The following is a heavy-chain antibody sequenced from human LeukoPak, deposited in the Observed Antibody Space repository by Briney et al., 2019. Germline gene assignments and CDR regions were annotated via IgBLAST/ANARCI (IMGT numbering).Heavy chain of an antibody. Sequence: ASVKVSCKTSGYTFTGYYLHWVRQAPGQGLEWMGWINSNSGGTNYAQKFQGRVTMTTDTSTSTAYMELRSLRSDDTAVYYCARGPPYYYDSSGYYGSNDYWGQGTLVTVSS. D-gene: IGHD3-22*01. CDR2: INSNSGGT. CDR1: GYTFTGYY. V-gene: IGHV1-2*02. J-gene: IGHJ4*02. CDR3: ARGPPYYYDSSGYYGSNDY.